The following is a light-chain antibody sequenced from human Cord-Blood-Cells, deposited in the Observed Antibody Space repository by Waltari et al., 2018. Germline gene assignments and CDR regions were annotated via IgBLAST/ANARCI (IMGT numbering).Light chain of an antibody. CDR1: SSNIGSNY. Sequence: QSVLTQPPSASGTPGQRVTISCSGSSSNIGSNYVYWYQQLPGTAPKLLIYRNNQRPYGVPDRFSGSKSGTSASLAISGLRSEDEADYYCAAWDDSLSGRVFGGGTKLTVL. CDR2: RNN. V-gene: IGLV1-47*01. CDR3: AAWDDSLSGRV. J-gene: IGLJ3*02.